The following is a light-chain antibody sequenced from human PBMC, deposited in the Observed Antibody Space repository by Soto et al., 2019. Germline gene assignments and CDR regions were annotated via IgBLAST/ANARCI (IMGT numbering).Light chain of an antibody. J-gene: IGKJ4*01. Sequence: DVRMTQSPSSLSASVGDTITITCRASRTINTYLNWFQQKPGEPPRLLIYGASTLHDGVPSRFSCSRSGSDFTLTLSGLQPEDFASYHCQQTYSDISFGGGTKV. V-gene: IGKV1-39*01. CDR3: QQTYSDIS. CDR1: RTINTY. CDR2: GAS.